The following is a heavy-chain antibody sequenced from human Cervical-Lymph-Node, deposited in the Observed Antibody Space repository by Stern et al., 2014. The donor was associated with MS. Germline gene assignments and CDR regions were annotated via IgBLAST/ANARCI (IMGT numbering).Heavy chain of an antibody. D-gene: IGHD6-19*01. CDR3: ARDIAVAEYGMDV. Sequence: DQLVESGAEVKKPGASVKVSCKASGYTFTGYYMNWVRQAPGQGLEWMGWINPNSGGTNYAQKFQGWVTMTRDTSISTAYMELSRLRSDDTAVYYCARDIAVAEYGMDVWGQGTTVTVSS. J-gene: IGHJ6*02. CDR2: INPNSGGT. V-gene: IGHV1-2*04. CDR1: GYTFTGYY.